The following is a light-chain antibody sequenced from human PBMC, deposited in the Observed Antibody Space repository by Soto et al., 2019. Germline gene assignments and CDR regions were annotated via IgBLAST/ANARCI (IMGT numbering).Light chain of an antibody. CDR3: TSYTSTTTPV. CDR1: SSDVGGYNY. V-gene: IGLV2-14*01. CDR2: EVS. J-gene: IGLJ2*01. Sequence: QSVLTQPASVSGSPGQSITISCTGNSSDVGGYNYVSWYQQHPGKAPKVMIYEVSYRPSGVSDRFSGSKSGNTASLTISGLQADDEADYYCTSYTSTTTPVFGGGTKLTVL.